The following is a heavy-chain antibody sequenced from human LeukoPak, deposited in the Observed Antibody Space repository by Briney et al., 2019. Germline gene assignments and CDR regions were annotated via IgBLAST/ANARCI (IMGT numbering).Heavy chain of an antibody. CDR1: GDSVSTNSAA. J-gene: IGHJ4*02. CDR3: ARGGIGYCTSTSCPFDS. Sequence: SQTLSLTCAISGDSVSTNSAAWNWIRQSPSRGLEWLGRTYYRSKWYNDYGVSVKSRITINPDTSKNQFSLQLNSVTPEDTAVYYGARGGIGYCTSTSCPFDSWGQGTLVPVSS. V-gene: IGHV6-1*01. D-gene: IGHD2-2*01. CDR2: TYYRSKWYN.